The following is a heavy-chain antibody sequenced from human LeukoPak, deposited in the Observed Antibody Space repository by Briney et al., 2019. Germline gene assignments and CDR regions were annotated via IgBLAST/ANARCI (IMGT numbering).Heavy chain of an antibody. Sequence: RGESLKISCKGSGYSFTSYWIGWVRQMPGKGLEWRGIIYPGDSDTRYSPSFQGQVTISADKSISTAYLQWSSLKASDTAMYYCARQNILTGYYTLDYWGQGTLVTVSS. D-gene: IGHD3-9*01. CDR1: GYSFTSYW. J-gene: IGHJ4*02. CDR3: ARQNILTGYYTLDY. V-gene: IGHV5-51*01. CDR2: IYPGDSDT.